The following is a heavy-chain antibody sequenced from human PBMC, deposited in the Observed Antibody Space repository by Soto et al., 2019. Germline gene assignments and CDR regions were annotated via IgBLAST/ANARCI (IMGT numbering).Heavy chain of an antibody. CDR1: GGTFSSYA. CDR3: ARGLEESHGSSKVN. J-gene: IGHJ4*02. D-gene: IGHD2-15*01. CDR2: IIPIFGTA. V-gene: IGHV1-69*12. Sequence: QVQLVQSGAEVKKPGSSVKVSCKASGGTFSSYAISWVRQAPGQGLEWMGGIIPIFGTANYAQKFQGRVTITADESTSTAYMELSSLRSEDTAVYYCARGLEESHGSSKVNWGQGPLVTVSS.